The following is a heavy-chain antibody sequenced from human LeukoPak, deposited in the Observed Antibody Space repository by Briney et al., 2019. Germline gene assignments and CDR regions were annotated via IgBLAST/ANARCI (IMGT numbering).Heavy chain of an antibody. Sequence: GASVKVSCKVSGYTLSEISMYWVRPAPGKGLEWMGGIDREGGQTIYAQKFQGRVTMTEDTSTDTAYMEVSRLTSEDTAFYYCATVGYSYGAFDYWGQGSLVTVSS. CDR3: ATVGYSYGAFDY. CDR2: IDREGGQT. V-gene: IGHV1-24*01. J-gene: IGHJ4*02. D-gene: IGHD5-18*01. CDR1: GYTLSEIS.